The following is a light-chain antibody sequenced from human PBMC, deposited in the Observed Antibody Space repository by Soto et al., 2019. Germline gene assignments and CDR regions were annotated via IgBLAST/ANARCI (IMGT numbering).Light chain of an antibody. CDR3: LQYGSSPYT. CDR1: QSISSSF. CDR2: GAS. Sequence: EIVLTQSPGTLSLSPGERVTLSCRDSQSISSSFLAWYQQKPGQAPRLLIYGASSRATGIPDRFSGSGSGTDFTLTISILEPEDFAVYYCLQYGSSPYTFGQGTKLEIK. V-gene: IGKV3-20*01. J-gene: IGKJ2*01.